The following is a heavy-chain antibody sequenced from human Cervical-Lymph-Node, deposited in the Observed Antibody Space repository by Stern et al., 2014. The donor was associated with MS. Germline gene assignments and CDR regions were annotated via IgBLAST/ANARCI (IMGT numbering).Heavy chain of an antibody. CDR1: GYSFTSYW. CDR3: ARLAVAGIYWFDP. D-gene: IGHD6-19*01. V-gene: IGHV5-51*01. CDR2: IYPGVADT. Sequence: EVQLEESGAEVKKPGASLKISCKGSGYSFTSYWIGWVRQMPGKGLEWMGIIYPGVADTSYRPPFQGQVTIYADKSTSTAYMQRSSRKASDTAMYYCARLAVAGIYWFDPWGQGTLVTVSS. J-gene: IGHJ5*02.